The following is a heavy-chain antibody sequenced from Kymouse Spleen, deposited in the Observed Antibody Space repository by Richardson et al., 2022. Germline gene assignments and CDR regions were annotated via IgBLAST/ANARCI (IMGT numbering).Heavy chain of an antibody. Sequence: EVQLVESGGGLVQPGGSLRLSCAASGFTFSSYAMSWVRQAPGKGLEWVSAISGSGGSTYYADSVKGRFTISRDNSKNTLYLQMNSLRAEDTAVYYCAKDNWNYAVYYYYYGMDVWGQGTTVTVSS. J-gene: IGHJ6*02. V-gene: IGHV3-23*04. CDR1: GFTFSSYA. D-gene: IGHD1-7*01. CDR2: ISGSGGST. CDR3: AKDNWNYAVYYYYYGMDV.